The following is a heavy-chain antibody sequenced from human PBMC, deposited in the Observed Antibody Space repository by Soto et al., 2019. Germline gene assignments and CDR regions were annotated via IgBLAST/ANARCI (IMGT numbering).Heavy chain of an antibody. Sequence: PSETLSLTCTVSGGSVSSGSYYWNWIRQPPGKGLEWIGYIFYSGSTTYDPSLKSRVTISVDTPKNQFSLKLSSVTAADTAVYYCARTYHYDSGGKTYFYYGMDVWGQGTTVTVSS. J-gene: IGHJ6*02. CDR3: ARTYHYDSGGKTYFYYGMDV. V-gene: IGHV4-61*01. CDR2: IFYSGST. CDR1: GGSVSSGSYY. D-gene: IGHD3-22*01.